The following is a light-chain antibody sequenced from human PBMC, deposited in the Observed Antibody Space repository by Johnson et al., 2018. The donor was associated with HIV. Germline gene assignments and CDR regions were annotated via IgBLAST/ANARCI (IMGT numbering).Light chain of an antibody. CDR3: GTWDSSLRVGF. CDR2: DNN. V-gene: IGLV1-51*01. CDR1: SSNIGNNY. Sequence: QAVLTQPPSVSAAPGQQVTISCSGSSSNIGNNYVSWYQQLPGRAPTLLIYDNNKRPSGIPDRFSGSKSGTSATLGITGLQTGDEADYYCGTWDSSLRVGFFGTGTKVTVL. J-gene: IGLJ1*01.